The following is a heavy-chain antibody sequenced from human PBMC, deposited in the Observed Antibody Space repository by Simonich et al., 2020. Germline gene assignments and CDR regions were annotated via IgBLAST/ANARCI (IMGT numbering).Heavy chain of an antibody. D-gene: IGHD1-1*01. CDR2: FSPGDSDP. Sequence: EVQLVQSGAEVKKPGESLKISCKGSGYSFTSYWIGWVRQMPGKCLEWVGIFSPGDSDPRYSPSFQVQVTISADKSISTAYLQWSSLKASDTAMYYCARQLNDFDIWGQGTMVTVSS. V-gene: IGHV5-51*01. J-gene: IGHJ3*02. CDR1: GYSFTSYW. CDR3: ARQLNDFDI.